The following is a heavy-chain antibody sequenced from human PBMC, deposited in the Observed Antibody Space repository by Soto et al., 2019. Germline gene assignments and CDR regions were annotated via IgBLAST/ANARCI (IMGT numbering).Heavy chain of an antibody. J-gene: IGHJ4*02. V-gene: IGHV3-11*05. CDR1: GFTFSDYY. CDR2: ITSSSSYT. CDR3: ARADHYDTSGYWK. D-gene: IGHD3-22*01. Sequence: QVQLVESGGGLVKPGGSLRLSCAASGFTFSDYYMSWIRQAPGKGLEWVSYITSSSSYTIYADSVRGRFTISRDNAKNSLFLQMNSLRAEDAAVYYCARADHYDTSGYWKWGQGTLVTVSS.